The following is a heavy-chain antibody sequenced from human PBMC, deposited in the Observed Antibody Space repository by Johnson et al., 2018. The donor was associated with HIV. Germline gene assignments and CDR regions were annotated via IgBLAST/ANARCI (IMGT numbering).Heavy chain of an antibody. CDR3: ARGRGYSSSNDAFDI. J-gene: IGHJ3*02. D-gene: IGHD6-13*01. CDR2: ISHDGSNK. V-gene: IGHV3-30*04. Sequence: VQLVESGGGVVQPGRSLRLSCAASGFTFSSYAMHWVRQAPGKGLEWVAVISHDGSNKYYADSVKGRFTISRDNSKNTLYLQMNSLRAEDTAVYYCARGRGYSSSNDAFDIWGQGTMVTVSS. CDR1: GFTFSSYA.